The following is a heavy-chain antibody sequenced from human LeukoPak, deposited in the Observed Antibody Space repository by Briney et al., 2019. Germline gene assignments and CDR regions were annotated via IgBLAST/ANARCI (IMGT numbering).Heavy chain of an antibody. CDR2: IYHSGST. V-gene: IGHV4-38-2*02. J-gene: IGHJ4*02. Sequence: SETLSLTCTVSGYSISSGYYWGWIRQPPGKGLEWIGSIYHSGSTYYNPSLKSRVTISVDTSKNQFSLKLSSVTAADTAVYYCARDGSYDFWSGYYAMNYFDYWGQGTLVTVSS. CDR1: GYSISSGYY. CDR3: ARDGSYDFWSGYYAMNYFDY. D-gene: IGHD3-3*01.